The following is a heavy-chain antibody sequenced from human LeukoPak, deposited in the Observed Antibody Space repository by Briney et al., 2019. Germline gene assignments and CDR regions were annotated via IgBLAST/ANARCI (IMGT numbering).Heavy chain of an antibody. D-gene: IGHD3-10*01. CDR2: INHSGST. J-gene: IGHJ4*02. CDR1: GGSFSGYY. CDR3: ARHTMVRGVIVSTFDY. V-gene: IGHV4-34*01. Sequence: SETLSLTCAVYGGSFSGYYWSWIRQPPGKGLEWIGEINHSGSTNYNPSLKSRVTISVDTSKNQFSLKLSSVTAADTAVYYCARHTMVRGVIVSTFDYWGQGTLVTVSS.